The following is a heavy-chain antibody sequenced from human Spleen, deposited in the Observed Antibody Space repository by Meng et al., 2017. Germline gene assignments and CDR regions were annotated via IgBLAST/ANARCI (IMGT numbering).Heavy chain of an antibody. CDR3: ARVYDTSGYHYRY. D-gene: IGHD3-22*01. J-gene: IGHJ4*02. Sequence: GESLKISCKGSGYRFTTYWIGWVRQLPGKGLEWMGIIYPTDSDIRYSPSFQGQVTISADRSISTAYLQWSSLKASDTAMYYCARVYDTSGYHYRYWGQGTLVTVSS. CDR2: IYPTDSDI. V-gene: IGHV5-51*01. CDR1: GYRFTTYW.